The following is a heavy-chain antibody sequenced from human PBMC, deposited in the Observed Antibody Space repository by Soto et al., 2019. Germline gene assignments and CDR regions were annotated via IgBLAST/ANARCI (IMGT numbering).Heavy chain of an antibody. J-gene: IGHJ4*02. Sequence: GGSLRLSCTASGFTSGDYAMSWVRPAPGEGLGWVGFIRSKAYGGTTEYAASVKGRFTISRDDSKSITYLQMNSLKTEDTAVYYCTRVPYYYDSSGYSSFDYWGQGTLVTVSS. D-gene: IGHD3-22*01. V-gene: IGHV3-49*04. CDR1: GFTSGDYA. CDR2: IRSKAYGGTT. CDR3: TRVPYYYDSSGYSSFDY.